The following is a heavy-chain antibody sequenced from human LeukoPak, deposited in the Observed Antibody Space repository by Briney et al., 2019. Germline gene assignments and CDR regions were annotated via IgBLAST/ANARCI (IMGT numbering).Heavy chain of an antibody. Sequence: GGSLRLSCAASGFTFSSYSMNWVRQAPGKGLEWVSSISSSSSYIYYADSVKGRFTISRDNAKNSLYLQMNSLRAEDTDVYYCARDRRGYSYGRRTFDYWGQGTLVTVSS. V-gene: IGHV3-21*01. D-gene: IGHD5-18*01. CDR1: GFTFSSYS. J-gene: IGHJ4*02. CDR3: ARDRRGYSYGRRTFDY. CDR2: ISSSSSYI.